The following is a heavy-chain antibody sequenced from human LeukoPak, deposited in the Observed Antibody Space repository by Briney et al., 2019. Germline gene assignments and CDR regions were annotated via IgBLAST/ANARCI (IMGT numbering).Heavy chain of an antibody. CDR1: GYTFSSYE. V-gene: IGHV3-48*03. CDR3: ARTKEMATISYFDS. CDR2: IDSSGSTI. D-gene: IGHD5-24*01. J-gene: IGHJ4*02. Sequence: GGSLRLSCAASGYTFSSYEMNWVRQAPGKGLEWVSYIDSSGSTIHYADSVKGRFTISRDNAKNSLYLQMNSLRAEDTAVYYCARTKEMATISYFDSWDQGTLVTVSS.